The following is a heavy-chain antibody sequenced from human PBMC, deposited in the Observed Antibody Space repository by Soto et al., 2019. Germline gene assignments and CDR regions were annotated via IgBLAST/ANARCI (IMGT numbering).Heavy chain of an antibody. CDR3: VASLAASGLNWLDP. J-gene: IGHJ5*02. Sequence: QLQLQESGPGLVKASETLSLTCIVSGGPTSEKYWNWVRQPPGKGLEWLGLIFANGHTHYSPSLKSRVTMSVAASKNQFSPRLTSMTAADTAVYYCVASLAASGLNWLDPWGRGTLVTVSS. CDR1: GGPTSEKY. V-gene: IGHV4-4*07. CDR2: IFANGHT. D-gene: IGHD3-10*01.